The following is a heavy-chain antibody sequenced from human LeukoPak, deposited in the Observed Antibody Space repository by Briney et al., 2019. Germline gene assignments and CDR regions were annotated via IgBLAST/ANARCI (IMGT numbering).Heavy chain of an antibody. D-gene: IGHD3-10*01. J-gene: IGHJ4*02. CDR1: GGTFSSYA. CDR3: ASSGAVTMYFDY. CDR2: IIPILGIA. V-gene: IGHV1-69*04. Sequence: ASVKVSCKASGGTFSSYAISWVRQAPGQGLEWMGRIIPILGIANYAQKFQGRVTITADKSTSTAYMELSSLRSDDTAVYYCASSGAVTMYFDYWGQGTLVTVSS.